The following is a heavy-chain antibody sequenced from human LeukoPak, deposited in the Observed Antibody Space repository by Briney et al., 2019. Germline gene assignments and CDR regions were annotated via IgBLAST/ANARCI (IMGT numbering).Heavy chain of an antibody. CDR2: IYYSGST. CDR3: ARVLAGVVVVDY. Sequence: SETLSLTCTVSGGSIGTYYWSWIRQPPGKGLEWIGYIYYSGSTNYNPSLKSRVTISVDTSKNQFSLKLSSVTAADTAVYYCARVLAGVVVVDYWGQGTLVTVSS. V-gene: IGHV4-59*01. CDR1: GGSIGTYY. D-gene: IGHD3-22*01. J-gene: IGHJ4*02.